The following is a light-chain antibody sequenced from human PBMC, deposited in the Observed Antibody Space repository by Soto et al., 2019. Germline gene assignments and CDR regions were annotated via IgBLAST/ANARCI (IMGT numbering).Light chain of an antibody. V-gene: IGLV1-47*01. CDR1: SSNIGSNY. Sequence: QSVLTQPPSASRTPGQRVTISCSGSSSNIGSNYVYWYQQLPGTAPKLLICRDNERPSGVPDRFSGSKSGTSASLAISGLRSEDEADYYCAAWDDSLSAVVFGGGTKLTVL. CDR3: AAWDDSLSAVV. J-gene: IGLJ2*01. CDR2: RDN.